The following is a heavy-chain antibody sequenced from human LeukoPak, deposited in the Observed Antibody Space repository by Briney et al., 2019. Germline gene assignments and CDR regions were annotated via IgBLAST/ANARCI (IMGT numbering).Heavy chain of an antibody. CDR3: ARGKVVAGTPGQNSWDY. CDR1: GGSISSYY. J-gene: IGHJ4*02. D-gene: IGHD6-19*01. CDR2: IHTSGST. V-gene: IGHV4-4*07. Sequence: SETLSLTCTVSGGSISSYYWNWIRQPAGKGLEWIGRIHTSGSTNYNPSLKSRVTMSVDTFKNQFSLKLSSVTAADTAVYYCARGKVVAGTPGQNSWDYWGQGTLVTVSS.